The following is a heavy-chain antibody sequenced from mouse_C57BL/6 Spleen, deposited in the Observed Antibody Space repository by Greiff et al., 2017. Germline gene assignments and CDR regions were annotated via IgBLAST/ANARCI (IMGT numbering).Heavy chain of an antibody. J-gene: IGHJ3*01. Sequence: QVQLQQPGTELVKPGASVKLSCKASGYTFTGYWMHWVKQRPGQGLEWIGIINPNNGGTTSNEKFKVKATLTVDKSSSTAYMQLSSPTSEVSAVYYCARPYYGSPWFAYWGQGTLVTVSA. CDR2: INPNNGGT. CDR3: ARPYYGSPWFAY. V-gene: IGHV1-53*01. CDR1: GYTFTGYW. D-gene: IGHD1-1*01.